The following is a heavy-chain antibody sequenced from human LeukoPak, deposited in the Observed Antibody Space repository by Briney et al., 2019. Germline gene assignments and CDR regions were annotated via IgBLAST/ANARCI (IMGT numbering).Heavy chain of an antibody. CDR2: INHSGST. Sequence: SETLSLTCAVYGGSFSGYYWSWIRQPPGKGLEWIGEINHSGSTNYNPSLKSRVTISVDTSKNQCSLKLSSVTAADTAMYFCARGITTVTTNTIASWFDRWGQGSLVTVSS. V-gene: IGHV4-34*01. CDR1: GGSFSGYY. D-gene: IGHD1-1*01. CDR3: ARGITTVTTNTIASWFDR. J-gene: IGHJ5*02.